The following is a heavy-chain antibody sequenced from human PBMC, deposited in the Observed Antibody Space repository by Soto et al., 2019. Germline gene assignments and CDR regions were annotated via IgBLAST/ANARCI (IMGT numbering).Heavy chain of an antibody. D-gene: IGHD2-21*02. CDR1: VGSISSGGYY. V-gene: IGHV4-31*03. J-gene: IGHJ5*02. Sequence: SETLSLTCTVSVGSISSGGYYWSWIRQHPGKGLEWIGYIYYSGSTYYNPSLKSRVTISVDTSKNQFSLKLSSVTAADTAVYYCARSPYVSVVTPAWFDPWGQGTLVTVSS. CDR3: ARSPYVSVVTPAWFDP. CDR2: IYYSGST.